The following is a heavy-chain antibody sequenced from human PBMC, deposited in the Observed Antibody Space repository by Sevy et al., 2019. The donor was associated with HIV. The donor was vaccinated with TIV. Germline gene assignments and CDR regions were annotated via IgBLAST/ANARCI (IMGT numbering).Heavy chain of an antibody. J-gene: IGHJ4*02. CDR2: FDPEDGET. D-gene: IGHD3-22*01. CDR1: GYTLTGFS. Sequence: ASVKVSCKVTGYTLTGFSMHWVRQTPGKGLEWMGTFDPEDGETIYAQKFQGRVIMTEDTSGDTAHMDLSSLTSEDTAVYYCATTKDYYDSSGYPFDYWGQGTLVTVSS. CDR3: ATTKDYYDSSGYPFDY. V-gene: IGHV1-24*01.